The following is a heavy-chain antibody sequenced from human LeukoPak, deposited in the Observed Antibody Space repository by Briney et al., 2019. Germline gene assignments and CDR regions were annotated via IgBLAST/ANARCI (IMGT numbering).Heavy chain of an antibody. V-gene: IGHV4-4*07. D-gene: IGHD4-17*01. CDR3: ARDDYDDSTRGLDY. Sequence: KTSETLSLTCTVSGVSVSSFYWTWIAQPAGKGLEWIGRIYATGNTNFNPSLKSRLTMSIDTSKNQFSLKLSSVTAADTAVYYCARDDYDDSTRGLDYWGQGTLVTVSS. CDR1: GVSVSSFY. J-gene: IGHJ4*02. CDR2: IYATGNT.